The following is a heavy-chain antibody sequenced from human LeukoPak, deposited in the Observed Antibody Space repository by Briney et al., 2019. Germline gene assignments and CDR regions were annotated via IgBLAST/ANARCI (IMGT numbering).Heavy chain of an antibody. D-gene: IGHD1-7*01. CDR2: INWNGGST. CDR3: ARFREGTTHFDY. Sequence: GGSLRLSCAASGFTFDDYGMSWVRQPPGKGLEWVSGINWNGGSTGYADSVKGRFTISRDNTKISLYLQMNSLRAEDTALYYCARFREGTTHFDYWGQGTLVTVSS. CDR1: GFTFDDYG. J-gene: IGHJ4*02. V-gene: IGHV3-20*04.